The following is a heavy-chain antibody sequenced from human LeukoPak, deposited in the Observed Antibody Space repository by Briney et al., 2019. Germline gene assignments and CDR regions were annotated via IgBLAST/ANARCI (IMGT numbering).Heavy chain of an antibody. CDR2: IYPGDSDT. CDR3: ARWIVVVPAATYYFDY. J-gene: IGHJ4*02. D-gene: IGHD2-2*01. Sequence: GESLKISCKGSGYSFTSYWIGWVRQMPGKGLEWMGIIYPGDSDTRYSPSFQGQVTNSADKSISTAYLQWSSLKASDTAMYYCARWIVVVPAATYYFDYWGQGTLVTVSS. CDR1: GYSFTSYW. V-gene: IGHV5-51*01.